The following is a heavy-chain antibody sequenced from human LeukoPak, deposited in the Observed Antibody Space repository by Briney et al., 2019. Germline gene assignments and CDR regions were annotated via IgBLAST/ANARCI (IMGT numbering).Heavy chain of an antibody. Sequence: PSETLSLTCAVYGGSFSGYYWSWLRQPPGKGLEWIGETNHSGSTNYNPSLKSRVTISVDTSKNQFSLKLSSVTAADTAVYYCARGPYRKGYCSGGSCYQNDYWGQGTLVTVSS. V-gene: IGHV4-34*01. CDR3: ARGPYRKGYCSGGSCYQNDY. J-gene: IGHJ4*02. D-gene: IGHD2-15*01. CDR2: TNHSGST. CDR1: GGSFSGYY.